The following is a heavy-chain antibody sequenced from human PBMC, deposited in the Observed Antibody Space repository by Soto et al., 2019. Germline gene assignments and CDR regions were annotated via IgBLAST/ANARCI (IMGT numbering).Heavy chain of an antibody. J-gene: IGHJ4*02. CDR3: ARPLLIYGSIGD. V-gene: IGHV5-51*01. D-gene: IGHD3-10*01. CDR1: GYSFTSYW. CDR2: IYPGDSDT. Sequence: GEFLKISCKGSGYSFTSYWIAWVRQMPGKGLGWMGIIYPGDSDTRYSPSFQGQVTISADKSISTAYLQWSSLKASDTAMNECARPLLIYGSIGDWGQGTLVSVSS.